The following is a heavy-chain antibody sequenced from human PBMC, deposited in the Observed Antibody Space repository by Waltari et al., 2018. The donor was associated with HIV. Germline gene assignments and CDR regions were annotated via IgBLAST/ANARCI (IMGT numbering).Heavy chain of an antibody. V-gene: IGHV1-3*01. CDR3: ARDVDRGRGNWFDP. D-gene: IGHD3-10*01. J-gene: IGHJ5*02. CDR1: GYIFTTYS. CDR2: INAGNGNT. Sequence: QVQLVQSGAEVKSPGASVKVSCRTSGYIFTTYSMHWVRQAPGQMLAWMGWINAGNGNTKYSQKFQDRVTISRDTSASTVYMELISLRSEDTAVYYCARDVDRGRGNWFDPWGQGTLVTVSS.